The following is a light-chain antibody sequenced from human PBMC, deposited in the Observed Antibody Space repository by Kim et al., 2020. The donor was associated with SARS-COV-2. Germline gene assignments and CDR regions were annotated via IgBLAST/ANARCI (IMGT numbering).Light chain of an antibody. Sequence: SYELTQPPSVSVSPGQTATITCSGDNLGNKYACWYQQKPGLSPVLVIYRDDRRPPGIPERFSGSNSGNTATLTISGTQAMDEADYYCQAWDSSTESVVFGGGTQLTVL. J-gene: IGLJ2*01. CDR2: RDD. V-gene: IGLV3-1*01. CDR3: QAWDSSTESVV. CDR1: NLGNKY.